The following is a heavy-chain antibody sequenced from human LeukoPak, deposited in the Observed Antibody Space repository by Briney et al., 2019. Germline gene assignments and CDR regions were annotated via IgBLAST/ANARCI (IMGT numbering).Heavy chain of an antibody. V-gene: IGHV4-31*03. CDR3: ARALISYGYSWFDP. Sequence: PSETLSLTCTVSGGSISSGGYYWSWIRQHPGKGLEWIGYIYYSGSTYYNPSLKSRVTISVDTSKNQFSLKLSSVTAADTAVYYCARALISYGYSWFDPWGQGTLVTVSS. CDR2: IYYSGST. D-gene: IGHD5-18*01. CDR1: GGSISSGGYY. J-gene: IGHJ5*02.